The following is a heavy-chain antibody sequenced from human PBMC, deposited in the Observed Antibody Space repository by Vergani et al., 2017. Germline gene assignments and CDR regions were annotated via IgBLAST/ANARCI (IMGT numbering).Heavy chain of an antibody. CDR2: TWYDGNNK. V-gene: IGHV3-33*01. CDR1: GFTFNQCG. CDR3: ARDLLLLYNRFDP. J-gene: IGHJ5*02. D-gene: IGHD1-14*01. Sequence: QVQLVESGGGVVQPGRSLRLSCAASGFTFNQCGMHWVRQAPGKGLEWVAVTWYDGNNKQYADSVKGRFTISRDNSKSTMYLQMNSLRDEDKSVYYCARDLLLLYNRFDPWGQGTLVTVSS.